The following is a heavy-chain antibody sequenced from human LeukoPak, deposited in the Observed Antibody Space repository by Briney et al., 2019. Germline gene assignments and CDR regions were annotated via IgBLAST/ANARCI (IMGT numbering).Heavy chain of an antibody. D-gene: IGHD3-22*01. CDR1: GYTFTSYG. J-gene: IGHJ4*02. CDR2: INPSGGST. V-gene: IGHV1-46*01. Sequence: ASVKVSCKASGYTFTSYGISWVRQAPGQGLEWMGIINPSGGSTSYAQKFQGRVTMTRDTSTSTVYMELSSLRSEDTAVYYCARERYYDSSGYTPGQGDYWGQGTLVTVSS. CDR3: ARERYYDSSGYTPGQGDY.